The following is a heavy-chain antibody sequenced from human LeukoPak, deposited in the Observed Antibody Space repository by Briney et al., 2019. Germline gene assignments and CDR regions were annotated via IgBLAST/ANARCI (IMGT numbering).Heavy chain of an antibody. V-gene: IGHV3-7*01. CDR1: GFTFSSYW. CDR2: IKQDGSEK. J-gene: IGHJ4*02. CDR3: ARAPDSSGYYYPLDY. D-gene: IGHD3-22*01. Sequence: GGSLRLSCAASGFTFSSYWMSWVRQAPGQGLEWVANIKQDGSEKYYVDSVKGRFTISRDNAKNSLYLQMNSLRAEDTAVYYCARAPDSSGYYYPLDYWGQGTLVTVSS.